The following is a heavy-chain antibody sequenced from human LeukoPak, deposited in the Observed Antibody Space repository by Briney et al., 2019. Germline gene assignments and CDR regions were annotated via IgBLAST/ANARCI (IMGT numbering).Heavy chain of an antibody. CDR2: IDYNGNT. Sequence: SETLSLTRTVSGGSIASHYWSWVRQPPGKGLEWIANIDYNGNTNYNPSLKSRVTISLDTSKKQVSLNLSSVTAADTSVYYCARHRAYCGGDCLYYSLDSWGQGTLVTVSS. CDR3: ARHRAYCGGDCLYYSLDS. D-gene: IGHD2-21*02. J-gene: IGHJ4*02. CDR1: GGSIASHY. V-gene: IGHV4-59*11.